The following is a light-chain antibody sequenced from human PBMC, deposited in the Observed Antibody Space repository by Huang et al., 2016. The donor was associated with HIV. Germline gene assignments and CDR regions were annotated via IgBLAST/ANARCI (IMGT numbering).Light chain of an antibody. CDR2: GAS. V-gene: IGKV1-9*01. Sequence: GDRVTITCRASQAIRSYLAWYQQKPGKAPKLLIYGASTLQSGVPSRFIGSGSGTDFTLTISSLQPEDFASYYCQQLNDYPYTFGQGTKLEIK. CDR3: QQLNDYPYT. J-gene: IGKJ2*01. CDR1: QAIRSY.